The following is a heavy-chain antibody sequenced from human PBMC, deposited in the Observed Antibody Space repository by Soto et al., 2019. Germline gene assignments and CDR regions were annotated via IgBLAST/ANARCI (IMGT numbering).Heavy chain of an antibody. V-gene: IGHV3-23*01. CDR3: VRDLRGEYDY. Sequence: PGGSLRLSCAASGFTFSSYAMTWVRQAPGKGLEWVATISNRGGSATYADSVKGRFTISRDNSRKTLHLQMNTLRVEDTAIYFCVRDLRGEYDYWGQGALVTVSS. J-gene: IGHJ4*02. CDR2: ISNRGGSA. D-gene: IGHD3-10*01. CDR1: GFTFSSYA.